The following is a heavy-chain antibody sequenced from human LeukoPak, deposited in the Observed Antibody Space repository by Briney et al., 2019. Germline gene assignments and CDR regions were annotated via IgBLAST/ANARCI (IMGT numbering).Heavy chain of an antibody. CDR1: GDSINSLDL. CDR3: AGLVGRYSSGLYYYYFDY. V-gene: IGHV4-4*02. J-gene: IGHJ4*02. Sequence: SGTLSLTCTVSGDSINSLDLWSWVRQPPGKGLEWIGEMYLSGTTHSNPSVKSRVTISIDKSKNQFSLNLSSVTAADTAVYYCAGLVGRYSSGLYYYYFDYWGQGTLVTVSS. D-gene: IGHD3-22*01. CDR2: MYLSGTT.